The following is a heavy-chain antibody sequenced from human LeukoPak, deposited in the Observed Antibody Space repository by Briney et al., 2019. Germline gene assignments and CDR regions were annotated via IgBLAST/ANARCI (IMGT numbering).Heavy chain of an antibody. CDR1: GYTLTELS. J-gene: IGHJ2*01. Sequence: ASLRVSCKVTGYTLTELSMHWVRQAPGKGLEWVAGFYPEDGETIYAQMFQGRVTMTEDTSTDTAYMELSSLRSEDTAVYYCATGPIAAAGTGYFELWGRGTLVTVSS. V-gene: IGHV1-24*01. CDR2: FYPEDGET. CDR3: ATGPIAAAGTGYFEL. D-gene: IGHD6-13*01.